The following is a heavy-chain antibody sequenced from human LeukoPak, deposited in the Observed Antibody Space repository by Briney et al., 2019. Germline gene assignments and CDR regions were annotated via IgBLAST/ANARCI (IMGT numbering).Heavy chain of an antibody. CDR2: INHSGST. CDR1: GGSISGYY. D-gene: IGHD2-2*01. CDR3: ARWDCSSTSCKDV. Sequence: SETLSLTCSVSGGSISGYYWSWIRQPPGKGLEWIGEINHSGSTNYNPSLKSRVTISVDTSKNQFSLKLSSVTAADTAVYYCARWDCSSTSCKDVWGQGTTVTVSS. V-gene: IGHV4-34*01. J-gene: IGHJ6*02.